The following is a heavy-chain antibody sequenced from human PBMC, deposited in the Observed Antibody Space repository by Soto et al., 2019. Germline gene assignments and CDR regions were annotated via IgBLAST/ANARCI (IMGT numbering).Heavy chain of an antibody. CDR3: ARGDTNDYYYHYGMDV. V-gene: IGHV4-4*02. CDR1: GGSISSSNW. Sequence: SETLSLTCAVSGGSISSSNWWSWVRQPPGKGLEWIGEIYHSGSTNYNPSLKSRVTISVDKSKNQFSLKLSSVTAADTAVYYCARGDTNDYYYHYGMDVWGQGTTVTVSS. J-gene: IGHJ6*02. D-gene: IGHD2-21*02. CDR2: IYHSGST.